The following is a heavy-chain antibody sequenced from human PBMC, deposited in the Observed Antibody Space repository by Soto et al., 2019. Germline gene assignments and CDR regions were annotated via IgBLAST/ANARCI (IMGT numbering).Heavy chain of an antibody. CDR1: GFTFSSYA. V-gene: IGHV3-23*01. Sequence: GGSLRLSCAASGFTFSSYAMGWVRQGPGKGLEWVAVVSIGGSTHYADSVRGRFTISRDNSKNTLSLQMNSLTSEDTAVYFCAKRRGAGGHFDYWGQGALVTVSS. CDR2: VSIGGST. CDR3: AKRRGAGGHFDY. J-gene: IGHJ4*02. D-gene: IGHD2-15*01.